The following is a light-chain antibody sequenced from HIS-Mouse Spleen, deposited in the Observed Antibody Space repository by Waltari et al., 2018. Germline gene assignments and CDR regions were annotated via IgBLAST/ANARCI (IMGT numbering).Light chain of an antibody. V-gene: IGLV3-10*01. J-gene: IGLJ2*01. CDR1: ALPKKS. CDR2: EDS. Sequence: SYELTQPPSVSVSPGQTARITCSGDALPKKSAYWYQQKSGQAPVLVIYEDSKPPPGSPESFSGSSSGTMATLTISGAQVEDEADYYCYSTDSSGNHRVFGGGTKLTVL. CDR3: YSTDSSGNHRV.